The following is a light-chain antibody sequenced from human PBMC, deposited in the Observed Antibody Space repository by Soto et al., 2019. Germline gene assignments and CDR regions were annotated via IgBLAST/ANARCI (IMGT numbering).Light chain of an antibody. Sequence: EIVMTQSPATLSVSPGERATLSFRASQSVSSNLAWYQQKPGQPPRLLIYGASTRATGVPGRFSGSGSGTEFTLTISSLQSEDFAVYYCQQYNDWWTFGQGTKVDIK. CDR1: QSVSSN. CDR3: QQYNDWWT. CDR2: GAS. V-gene: IGKV3-15*01. J-gene: IGKJ1*01.